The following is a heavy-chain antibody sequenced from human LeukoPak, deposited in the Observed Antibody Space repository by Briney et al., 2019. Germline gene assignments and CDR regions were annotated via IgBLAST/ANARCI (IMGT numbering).Heavy chain of an antibody. CDR2: ISASGTDT. D-gene: IGHD3-10*01. J-gene: IGHJ4*02. V-gene: IGHV3-23*01. CDR3: AKQLGSGNYYPTGEDY. CDR1: VFTLTNYA. Sequence: GGSLRLSCAASVFTLTNYATTWVRQAPGKGLEWVSAISASGTDTYYADSVKVRFTISRDTSKNTVYLQMNSLRDEDTAVYYCAKQLGSGNYYPTGEDYWGQGTLVTVFS.